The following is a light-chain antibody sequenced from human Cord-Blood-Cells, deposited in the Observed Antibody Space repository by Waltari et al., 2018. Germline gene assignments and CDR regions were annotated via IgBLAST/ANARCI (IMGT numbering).Light chain of an antibody. CDR1: SPNIGSNY. J-gene: IGLJ2*01. Sequence: QSVLTHPPSASGTPGQRVPIPCSGSSPNIGSNYVYWYQQRPGPAPKLLIYRNNQRPSGVPDRFSGSKSGTSASLAISGLRSEEEADYYCAAWDDSLSGRVFGGGTKLTVL. V-gene: IGLV1-47*01. CDR2: RNN. CDR3: AAWDDSLSGRV.